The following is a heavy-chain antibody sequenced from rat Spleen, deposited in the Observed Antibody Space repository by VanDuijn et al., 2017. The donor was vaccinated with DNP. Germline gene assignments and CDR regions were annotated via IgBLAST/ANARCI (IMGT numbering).Heavy chain of an antibody. Sequence: QIQLQQSGAELAKPGSSVKISCKASGYTFTSYYTGWLKQTTGQGLEYIGCIHAGSGVTDYNEKFKAKATLTVDKSSSTAFMQLSSLTPDDSAGYYCARWNDGLDYWGQGVMVTVSS. CDR1: GYTFTSYY. D-gene: IGHD1-12*02. CDR2: IHAGSGVT. J-gene: IGHJ2*01. V-gene: IGHV1-43*01. CDR3: ARWNDGLDY.